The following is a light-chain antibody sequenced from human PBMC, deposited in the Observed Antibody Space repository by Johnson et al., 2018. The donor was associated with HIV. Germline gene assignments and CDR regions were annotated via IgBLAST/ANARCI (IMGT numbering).Light chain of an antibody. CDR3: GTWDNSLSTGAV. J-gene: IGLJ1*01. Sequence: QSVLTQPPSVSAAPGQKVTISCSGSSSNIGDNYVSWYQQLPGTAPKLLIYDNNNRPSGIPDRFSGSKSGTSATLGITGLQTGDEADYYCGTWDNSLSTGAVFGTGTKVTVL. V-gene: IGLV1-51*01. CDR2: DNN. CDR1: SSNIGDNY.